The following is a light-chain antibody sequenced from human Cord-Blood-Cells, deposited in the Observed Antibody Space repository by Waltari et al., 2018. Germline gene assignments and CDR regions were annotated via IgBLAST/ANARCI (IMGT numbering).Light chain of an antibody. J-gene: IGKJ1*01. Sequence: EIVLTQSPRTLSLSPGGSATLSCRASQSVSSSYFAWYQQKPGQAPRLLIYGASSRATGIPDRFSGSGSGTDFTLTISRLEPEDFAVYYCQQYGSSPRTFGQGTKVEIK. CDR1: QSVSSSY. CDR3: QQYGSSPRT. V-gene: IGKV3-20*01. CDR2: GAS.